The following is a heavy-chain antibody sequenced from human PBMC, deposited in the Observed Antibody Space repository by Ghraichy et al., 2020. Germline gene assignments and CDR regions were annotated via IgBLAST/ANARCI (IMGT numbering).Heavy chain of an antibody. D-gene: IGHD2-2*01. CDR3: ARDWDVAEAPAADDRYGMDA. Sequence: GGSLRLSCVASGFTFTDYRMHWVRQAPGNGLVWVSRINSHGTTTIYADAVKGRFTVARDNAKNTLYLEMTSLGVEDTAVYYCARDWDVAEAPAADDRYGMDAWGQGTSVTVSS. V-gene: IGHV3-74*01. CDR1: GFTFTDYR. CDR2: INSHGTTT. J-gene: IGHJ6*02.